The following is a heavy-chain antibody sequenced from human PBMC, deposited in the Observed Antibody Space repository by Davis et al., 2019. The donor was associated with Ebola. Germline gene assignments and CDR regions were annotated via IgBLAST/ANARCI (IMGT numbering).Heavy chain of an antibody. V-gene: IGHV4-59*12. Sequence: MPSETLSLTCTVSGGSISNYYWSWIRQPPGKGLEWIGYIYYSGNTNSNPSLKSRVTISVDTSKNQFSLQLNSVTPEDTAVYYCARSYDSSLMDYWGQGTLVTVSS. J-gene: IGHJ4*02. CDR2: IYYSGNT. D-gene: IGHD3-22*01. CDR3: ARSYDSSLMDY. CDR1: GGSISNYY.